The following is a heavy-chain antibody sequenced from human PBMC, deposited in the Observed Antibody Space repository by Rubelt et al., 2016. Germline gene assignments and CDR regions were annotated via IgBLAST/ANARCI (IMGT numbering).Heavy chain of an antibody. D-gene: IGHD3-22*01. CDR1: GFTFSSYA. J-gene: IGHJ6*02. CDR3: AREALYYDSSGYRTYGVDV. Sequence: GFTFSSYAMHWVRQAPGKGLEWVAVISYDGSNKYYADSVKGRFTISRDNSKNTLYLQMNSLRAEDTAVYYCAREALYYDSSGYRTYGVDVWGQGTTVTVSS. CDR2: ISYDGSNK. V-gene: IGHV3-30*04.